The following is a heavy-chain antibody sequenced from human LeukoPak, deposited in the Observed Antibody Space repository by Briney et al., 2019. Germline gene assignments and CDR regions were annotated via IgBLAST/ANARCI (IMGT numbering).Heavy chain of an antibody. CDR1: GFTFSTYA. Sequence: GGSLRLSCAASGFTFSTYAMSWVRQAPGKGLEWVSTISGNGGSTYYADSEKGRFSISRDNSKNTLYLQMNSLRAEDTAVYYCARDPGYAIYYFDYWSQGLLVTVSS. J-gene: IGHJ4*02. D-gene: IGHD3-9*01. CDR2: ISGNGGST. CDR3: ARDPGYAIYYFDY. V-gene: IGHV3-23*01.